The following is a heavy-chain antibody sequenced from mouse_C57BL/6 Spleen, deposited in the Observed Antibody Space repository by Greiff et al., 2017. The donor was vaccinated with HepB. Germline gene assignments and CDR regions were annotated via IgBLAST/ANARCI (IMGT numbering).Heavy chain of an antibody. V-gene: IGHV1-52*01. D-gene: IGHD3-2*02. J-gene: IGHJ2*01. Sequence: VQLQQPGAELVRPGSSVKLSCKASGYTFTSYWMHWVKQRPIQGLEWIGNIDPSDSETHYNQKFKDKATLTVDKSSSTAYMQLSSLTSEDSAVYYCARWGSGWEDFDYWGQGTTLTVSS. CDR1: GYTFTSYW. CDR2: IDPSDSET. CDR3: ARWGSGWEDFDY.